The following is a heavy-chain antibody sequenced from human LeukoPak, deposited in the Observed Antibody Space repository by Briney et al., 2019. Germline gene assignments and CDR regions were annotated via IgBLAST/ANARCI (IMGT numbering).Heavy chain of an antibody. Sequence: PGGSLRLSCVASGFTLSTNYMSWVRQAPGKGPEWLSVLYRGGTTYYAGSVKGRFTISRDDSKNTLYLQMNSLRAEDTAVYYCARDYYYGESGQPVRLDYWGQGTLVTVSS. CDR2: LYRGGTT. CDR3: ARDYYYGESGQPVRLDY. D-gene: IGHD3-10*01. V-gene: IGHV3-66*01. J-gene: IGHJ4*02. CDR1: GFTLSTNY.